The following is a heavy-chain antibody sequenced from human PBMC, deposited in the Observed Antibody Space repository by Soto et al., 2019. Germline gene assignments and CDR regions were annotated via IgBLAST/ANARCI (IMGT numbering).Heavy chain of an antibody. Sequence: GASVKVSCKASGGTFSSYAISWVRQAPGQGLEWMGGIIPIFGTANYAQKFQGRVTITADESTSTAYMELSSLRSEDTAVYYCAREYYYDSSGYYGNYWGQGTLVTVSS. CDR3: AREYYYDSSGYYGNY. V-gene: IGHV1-69*13. J-gene: IGHJ4*02. D-gene: IGHD3-22*01. CDR1: GGTFSSYA. CDR2: IIPIFGTA.